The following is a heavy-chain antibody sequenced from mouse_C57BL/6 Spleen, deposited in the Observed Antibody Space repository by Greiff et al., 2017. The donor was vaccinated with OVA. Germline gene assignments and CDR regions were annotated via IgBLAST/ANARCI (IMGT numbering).Heavy chain of an antibody. J-gene: IGHJ1*03. CDR2: IWTGGGT. V-gene: IGHV2-9-1*01. CDR3: ASYLGYFDV. CDR1: GFSLTSYA. Sequence: VKLQESGPGLVAPSQSLSITCTVSGFSLTSYAISWVRQPPGKGLEWLGVIWTGGGTNYNSALKSRLSISKDNSKSQVFLKMNSLQNDDTARYYCASYLGYFDVWGTGTTVTVSS.